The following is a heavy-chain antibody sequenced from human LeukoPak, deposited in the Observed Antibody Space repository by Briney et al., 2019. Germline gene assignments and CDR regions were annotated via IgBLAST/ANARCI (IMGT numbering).Heavy chain of an antibody. Sequence: SETLSLTCTVSGGSTRVHSWGWFRNPPGRGLEWIGYIYYSGSTNYNPSLKSRVTISVDTSKNQFSLKLSSVTAADTAVYYCARDNGYIDYWGQGTLVTVSS. CDR2: IYYSGST. D-gene: IGHD2-8*01. CDR3: ARDNGYIDY. CDR1: GGSTRVHS. J-gene: IGHJ4*02. V-gene: IGHV4-59*11.